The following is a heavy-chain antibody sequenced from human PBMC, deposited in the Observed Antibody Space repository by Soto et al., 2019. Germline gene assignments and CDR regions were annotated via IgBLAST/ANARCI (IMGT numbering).Heavy chain of an antibody. J-gene: IGHJ4*02. V-gene: IGHV3-21*01. CDR3: ARDNGSGSGWYLDYFDY. CDR2: ISSSSSYI. Sequence: PGGSLRLSCAASGFTFSSYSMNWVRQAPGKGLEWVSSISSSSSYIYYADSVKGRFTISRDNAKNSLYLQMNSLRAEDTAVYYCARDNGSGSGWYLDYFDYWGQGTLVTVSS. CDR1: GFTFSSYS. D-gene: IGHD6-19*01.